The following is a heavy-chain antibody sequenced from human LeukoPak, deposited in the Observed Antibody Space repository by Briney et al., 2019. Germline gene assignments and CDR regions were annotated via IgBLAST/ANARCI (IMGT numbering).Heavy chain of an antibody. J-gene: IGHJ4*02. Sequence: ASVTVSFKASGNTFTGYHIHWVRQAPGQGLEWMGWINPNSGGTNYAQKFQGRVTMTRDTSISTAYMELNGLISDDTAVCYCARDPSADYWGQGTLVTVSS. CDR1: GNTFTGYH. V-gene: IGHV1-2*02. CDR2: INPNSGGT. CDR3: ARDPSADY.